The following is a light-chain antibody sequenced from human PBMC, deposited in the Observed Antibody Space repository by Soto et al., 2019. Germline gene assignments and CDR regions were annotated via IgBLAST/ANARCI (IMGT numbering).Light chain of an antibody. V-gene: IGKV4-1*01. J-gene: IGKJ4*01. CDR2: WAS. CDR3: QQYYGTPLT. CDR1: RSLLYSSNHKNY. Sequence: DIVLTQSPDSLSVSLSERATIDCKSSRSLLYSSNHKNYLAWYQHKPGQPPRLLINWASARESGVPDRFSGAGSGTDFTLTISSLQAEDVAVYFCQQYYGTPLTFGGGTKVEIK.